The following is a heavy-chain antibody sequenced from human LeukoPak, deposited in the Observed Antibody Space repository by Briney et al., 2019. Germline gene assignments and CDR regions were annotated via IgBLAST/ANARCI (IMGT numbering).Heavy chain of an antibody. CDR2: IYHSGST. J-gene: IGHJ4*02. V-gene: IGHV4-4*02. Sequence: SGTLSLTCAVSGASITSINWWNWVRQAPGKGLEWSGGIYHSGSTNYNPSLKSRVTISVDKSKNQFSLKLSSVTAADTAVYFCARDPYCTGGSCYHRFDYWGQGTLVTVSS. CDR1: GASITSINW. D-gene: IGHD2-15*01. CDR3: ARDPYCTGGSCYHRFDY.